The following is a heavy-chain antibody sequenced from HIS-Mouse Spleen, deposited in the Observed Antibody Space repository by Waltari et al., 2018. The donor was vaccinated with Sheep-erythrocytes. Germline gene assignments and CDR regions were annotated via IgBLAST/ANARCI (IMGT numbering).Heavy chain of an antibody. D-gene: IGHD3-3*02. Sequence: EVQLVESGGGLVQPGGSLRLSCAASGFTFSSYWMHWGRQAPGKGLVWVTRTNRYGGSTSYADSGTDRLTIPRENAKNTLYLQMNSLRAEDTAVYYCARALAFDYWGQGTLVTVSS. J-gene: IGHJ4*02. V-gene: IGHV3-74*01. CDR3: ARALAFDY. CDR2: TNRYGGST. CDR1: GFTFSSYW.